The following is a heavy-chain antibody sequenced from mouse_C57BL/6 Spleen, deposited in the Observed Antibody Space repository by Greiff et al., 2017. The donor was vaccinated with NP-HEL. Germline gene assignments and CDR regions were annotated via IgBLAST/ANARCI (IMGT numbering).Heavy chain of an antibody. D-gene: IGHD2-4*01. J-gene: IGHJ3*01. V-gene: IGHV1-26*01. Sequence: VQLQQSGPELVKPGASVKISCKASGYTFTDYYMNWVKQSHGKSLEWIGDINPNNGGTSYNQKFKGKATLTVDKSSSTAYMELRSLTSEDSAVYYCAREHDYDTGFAYWGQGTLVTVSA. CDR3: AREHDYDTGFAY. CDR2: INPNNGGT. CDR1: GYTFTDYY.